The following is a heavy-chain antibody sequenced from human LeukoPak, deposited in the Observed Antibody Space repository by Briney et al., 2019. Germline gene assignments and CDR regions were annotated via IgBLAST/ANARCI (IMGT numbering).Heavy chain of an antibody. CDR2: INPSGGAT. CDR1: GYSFSTYY. V-gene: IGHV1-46*01. Sequence: ASVRVSCKASGYSFSTYYMHWVRQAPGRGSEWMGIINPSGGATRYAQKFQGRITMTRDMSTSTVYMDLSSLRSDDTALYYFARDRDRSGSDLFDYWGQGTLVTVSS. D-gene: IGHD3-22*01. CDR3: ARDRDRSGSDLFDY. J-gene: IGHJ4*02.